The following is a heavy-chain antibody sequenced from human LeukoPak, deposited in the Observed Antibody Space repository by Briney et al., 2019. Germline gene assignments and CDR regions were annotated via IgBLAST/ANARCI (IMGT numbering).Heavy chain of an antibody. CDR1: GFTFSSYS. CDR3: ARAGSTNYFDY. Sequence: GGSLRLSCVASGFTFSSYSMNWVRQAPGKGLEWVSSISSSSSYIYYADSVKGRFTISRDNAKNSLYLQMNSLRAEDTAVYYCARAGSTNYFDYWGQGTLVTVSS. CDR2: ISSSSSYI. J-gene: IGHJ4*02. V-gene: IGHV3-21*01. D-gene: IGHD7-27*01.